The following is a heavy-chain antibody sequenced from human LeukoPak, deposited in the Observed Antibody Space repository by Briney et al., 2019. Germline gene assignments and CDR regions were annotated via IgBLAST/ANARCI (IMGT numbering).Heavy chain of an antibody. Sequence: GGSLRLSCAASGFTFSNYPMNWVRQAPGKGLEWVSYIGSGGSPIYYADSVRGRFSISRDNAKNSLYLQMNSLRAEDTAVYYCAREYYDLLYYYMDVWGKGTTVTVSS. D-gene: IGHD3-3*01. V-gene: IGHV3-48*04. CDR3: AREYYDLLYYYMDV. CDR2: IGSGGSPI. J-gene: IGHJ6*03. CDR1: GFTFSNYP.